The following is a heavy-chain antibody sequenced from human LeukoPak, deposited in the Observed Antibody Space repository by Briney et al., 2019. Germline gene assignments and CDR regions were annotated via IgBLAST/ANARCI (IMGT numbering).Heavy chain of an antibody. CDR2: ISGNAGST. D-gene: IGHD3-10*02. CDR3: AKDGLQSSGWFPPLNY. CDR1: GFTLSSYA. J-gene: IGHJ4*02. V-gene: IGHV3-23*01. Sequence: GGSLRLSCAASGFTLSSYAMSWVRQAPGKGLEWVSLISGNAGSTYYADSVKGRFTISRDITKNTLYLQMNSLRAEDTATYYCAKDGLQSSGWFPPLNYWGQGTLVTVSS.